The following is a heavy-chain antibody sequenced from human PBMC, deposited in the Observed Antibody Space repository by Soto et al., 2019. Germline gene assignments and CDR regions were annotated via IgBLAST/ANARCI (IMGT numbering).Heavy chain of an antibody. CDR1: GGSISSNKW. V-gene: IGHV4-4*02. CDR2: IYHSGST. D-gene: IGHD2-2*01. J-gene: IGHJ6*02. Sequence: SETLSLTCAVYGGSISSNKWLSWVRQPPGKGLEWIGEIYHSGSTNYNPSLKSRVTISLDKSKNQFSLKLTSVTAADSAVYYCARDDHIVVVPTSLGAMDVWGQGTTVTVSS. CDR3: ARDDHIVVVPTSLGAMDV.